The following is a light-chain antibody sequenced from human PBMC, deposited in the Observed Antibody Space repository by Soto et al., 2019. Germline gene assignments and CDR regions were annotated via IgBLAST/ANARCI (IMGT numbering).Light chain of an antibody. CDR3: RLYGDSRPAYT. CDR2: GAF. Sequence: EIVLTQSPGTLSLFPGERATLSCRASQSVSSRNSGWYLQKPGQAPSLLIYGAFNRATGIPDRLSGSGCSTDFTLIISRLEPADFSVYYCRLYGDSRPAYTFGRGTKLDIK. J-gene: IGKJ2*01. V-gene: IGKV3-20*01. CDR1: QSVSSRN.